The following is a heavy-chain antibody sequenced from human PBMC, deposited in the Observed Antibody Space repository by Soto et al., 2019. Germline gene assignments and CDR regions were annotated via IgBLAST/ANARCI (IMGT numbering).Heavy chain of an antibody. CDR1: GGSFSGYY. J-gene: IGHJ5*02. CDR2: INHSGST. Sequence: QVQLQQWGAGLLKPSETLSLTCAVYGGSFSGYYWSWIRQPPGKGLEWIGEINHSGSTNYNPPLKSRVTIPVDTSKNQFSLKLTSVTAADTAGYYWARGRRFLEWLTRVWFDPWGQGTLVTVSS. V-gene: IGHV4-34*01. CDR3: ARGRRFLEWLTRVWFDP. D-gene: IGHD3-3*01.